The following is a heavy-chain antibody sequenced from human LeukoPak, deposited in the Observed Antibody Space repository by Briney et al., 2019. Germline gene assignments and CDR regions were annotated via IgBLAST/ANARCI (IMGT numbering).Heavy chain of an antibody. CDR3: TRDITNGASPGDY. V-gene: IGHV3-66*01. CDR1: GFTVSSNY. J-gene: IGHJ4*02. Sequence: GGSLRLSCAASGFTVSSNYMNWVRQAPGKGLEWVSVLDSGGNTYYADSVKGRFTISRDNSKNALYLQMNSLRAEDTAVYYCTRDITNGASPGDYWGQGTLVTVSS. CDR2: LDSGGNT. D-gene: IGHD4-17*01.